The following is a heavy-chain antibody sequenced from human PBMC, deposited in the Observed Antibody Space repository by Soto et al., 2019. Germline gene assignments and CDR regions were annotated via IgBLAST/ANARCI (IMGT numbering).Heavy chain of an antibody. Sequence: SEALSRTCTGSGGSISSYYWSWIQQPPGKGLEWIGYIYYSGSTNYNPSLKSRVTISVDTSKDQFSLKLSSVTAADTAVYYCARHARYYDILTGYSTLSWFDPWGQGTLVTVSS. J-gene: IGHJ5*02. CDR1: GGSISSYY. CDR2: IYYSGST. CDR3: ARHARYYDILTGYSTLSWFDP. D-gene: IGHD3-9*01. V-gene: IGHV4-59*08.